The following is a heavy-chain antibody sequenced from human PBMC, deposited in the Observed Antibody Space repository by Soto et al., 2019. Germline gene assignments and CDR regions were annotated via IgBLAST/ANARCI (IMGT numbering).Heavy chain of an antibody. CDR1: GYTFTSYD. CDR2: MNPNSGNT. Sequence: ASVKVSCKASGYTFTSYDINWVRQATGQGLEWMGWMNPNSGNTGYAQKFQGRVTMTRNTSISTAYMELSSLRSEDTAVYYCTGVSGGSIRNSGDDFRFVDWGQGTRVTV. D-gene: IGHD5-12*01. V-gene: IGHV1-8*01. J-gene: IGHJ4*02. CDR3: TGVSGGSIRNSGDDFRFVD.